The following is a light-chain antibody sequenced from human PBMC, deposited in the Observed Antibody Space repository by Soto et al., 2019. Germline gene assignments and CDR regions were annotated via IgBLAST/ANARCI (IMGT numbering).Light chain of an antibody. CDR1: QSVSNNY. CDR3: QQYGSSLIT. V-gene: IGKV3-20*01. CDR2: GAS. J-gene: IGKJ5*01. Sequence: EIVFTQYPGTLCVCPWGIATLSCRVSQSVSNNYLAWYQQKPGQAPRLLIYGASNRATGIPDRFSGSGSGTDFTLTISRLEPEDFAVYYCQQYGSSLITFGQGTRLEIK.